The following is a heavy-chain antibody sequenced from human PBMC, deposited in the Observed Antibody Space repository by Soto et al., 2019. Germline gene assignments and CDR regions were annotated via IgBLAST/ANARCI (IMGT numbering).Heavy chain of an antibody. CDR1: GFTFNTHW. CDR3: ARGGAMGVDY. J-gene: IGHJ4*02. V-gene: IGHV3-74*01. Sequence: GGSLRLSCSASGFTFNTHWMHWVRQAPGKGLVWVSRIYFDGITTDYADSVKGRLTVSRDNAKNTVYLHVNTLRDEDTAVYYCARGGAMGVDYWGQGTLVTVSS. CDR2: IYFDGITT. D-gene: IGHD1-26*01.